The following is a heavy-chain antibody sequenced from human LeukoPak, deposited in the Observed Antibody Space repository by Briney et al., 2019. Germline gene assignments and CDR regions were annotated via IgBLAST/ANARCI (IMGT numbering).Heavy chain of an antibody. Sequence: SETLSLTCTVSGGSISSYYWSWIRQPPGKGLEWIGYIYYSGSTNCNPSLKSRVTISVDTSKNQFSLKLSSVTAADTAVFYCARTRGYSYGSTFDYWGQGTLVTVSS. CDR3: ARTRGYSYGSTFDY. D-gene: IGHD5-18*01. V-gene: IGHV4-59*01. J-gene: IGHJ4*02. CDR2: IYYSGST. CDR1: GGSISSYY.